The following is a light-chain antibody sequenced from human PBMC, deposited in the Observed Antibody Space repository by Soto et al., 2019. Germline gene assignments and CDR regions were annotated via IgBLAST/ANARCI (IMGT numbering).Light chain of an antibody. J-gene: IGLJ1*01. CDR1: NRVVGGYNY. CDR3: CSYAGAYFYV. CDR2: DVN. Sequence: ALTQPRSVSGSPGQPVTISCTGTNRVVGGYNYVSWYQQHPGKAPKLMIYDVNKRPSGVPDRFSASKSGNTASLTISGLQAEDEADYYCCSYAGAYFYVFGTGTKVTVL. V-gene: IGLV2-11*01.